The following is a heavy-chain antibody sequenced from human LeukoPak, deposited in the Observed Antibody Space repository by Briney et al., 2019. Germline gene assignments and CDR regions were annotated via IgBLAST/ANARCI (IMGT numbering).Heavy chain of an antibody. CDR2: IKQDGTDK. Sequence: GGSLRLSCAASGFTFSSYWMNWVRQAPGKGLEWVANIKQDGTDKYYVDSVKGRFTISRDNAKNSLFLQMNSLRAEDTAVYYCARGEAFCDYWGQGAPVTLSS. V-gene: IGHV3-7*05. CDR1: GFTFSSYW. J-gene: IGHJ4*02. CDR3: ARGEAFCDY.